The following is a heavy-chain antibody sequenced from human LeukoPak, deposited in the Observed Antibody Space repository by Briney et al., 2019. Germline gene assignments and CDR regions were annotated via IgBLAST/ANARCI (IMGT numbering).Heavy chain of an antibody. CDR2: ISGSGGST. CDR3: AKTIAERGYYYYYMDV. D-gene: IGHD6-13*01. CDR1: GFTFSSYA. J-gene: IGHJ6*03. Sequence: PGGSLRLSCAASGFTFSSYAMSWVRQAPGKGLEWVSAISGSGGSTYYADSVKGRFTISRDNPKNTLYLQMNSLRAEDTAVYYCAKTIAERGYYYYYMDVWGKGTTVTVSS. V-gene: IGHV3-23*01.